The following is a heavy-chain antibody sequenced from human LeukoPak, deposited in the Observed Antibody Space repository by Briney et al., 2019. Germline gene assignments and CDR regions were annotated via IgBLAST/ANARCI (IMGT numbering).Heavy chain of an antibody. Sequence: GASVKVSCKTSGYIFTSFYMHWVRQAPGQGLEWMGIINPSGGNTGSAQKFQGRVTMTRDTSTSTVYMELSSLRSEDTAVYYCAKTRPLDSSSWSHGDYWGQGTLVTVSS. CDR3: AKTRPLDSSSWSHGDY. CDR2: INPSGGNT. D-gene: IGHD6-13*01. V-gene: IGHV1-46*01. J-gene: IGHJ4*02. CDR1: GYIFTSFY.